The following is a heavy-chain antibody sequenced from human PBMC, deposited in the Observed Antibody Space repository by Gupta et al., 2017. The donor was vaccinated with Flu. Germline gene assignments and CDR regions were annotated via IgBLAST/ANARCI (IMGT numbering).Heavy chain of an antibody. CDR1: GGSIRSGSSY. Sequence: QLQLQESGPGLVKPSQPLSLPCTVPGGSIRSGSSYWSWIRQPAGKGLEWIGRIYTSGSTNYNPSLKSRVTISVDTSKNQFSLKLSSVTAADTAVYYCAREALGSSGYYYLYWGQGTLVTVSS. J-gene: IGHJ4*02. V-gene: IGHV4-61*02. CDR2: IYTSGST. D-gene: IGHD3-22*01. CDR3: AREALGSSGYYYLY.